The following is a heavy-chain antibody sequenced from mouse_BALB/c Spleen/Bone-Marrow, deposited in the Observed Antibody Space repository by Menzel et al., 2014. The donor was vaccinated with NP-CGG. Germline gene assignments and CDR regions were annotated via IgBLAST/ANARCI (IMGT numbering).Heavy chain of an antibody. CDR1: GYTFTTYW. V-gene: IGHV1S81*02. D-gene: IGHD3-2*01. J-gene: IGHJ2*01. Sequence: QVQLQQSGAELVRPGASVKLSCKASGYTFTTYWMHWVKQRPGQGLEWIGEINPSDGRTNYSEKFKSKATLTVDKSSNTAYMQLSSLTSEDSAVYYCARRDSSGYLFDYWGQGTTRTGSS. CDR3: ARRDSSGYLFDY. CDR2: INPSDGRT.